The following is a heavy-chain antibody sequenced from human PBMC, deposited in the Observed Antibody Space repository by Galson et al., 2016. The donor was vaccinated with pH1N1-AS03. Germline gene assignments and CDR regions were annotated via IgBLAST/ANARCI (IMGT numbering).Heavy chain of an antibody. Sequence: SLRLSCAASGFTFSGYSMNWFRQAPGKGLEWVSSISRSSTYIYYADSVKGRFTISRDNAKNSLFLQMHSLRAEDTAVYYCARTFPGRVVVVAAAMQEGPDYWGQGTLDTVSS. CDR2: ISRSSTYI. V-gene: IGHV3-21*03. CDR3: ARTFPGRVVVVAAAMQEGPDY. J-gene: IGHJ4*02. D-gene: IGHD2-2*01. CDR1: GFTFSGYS.